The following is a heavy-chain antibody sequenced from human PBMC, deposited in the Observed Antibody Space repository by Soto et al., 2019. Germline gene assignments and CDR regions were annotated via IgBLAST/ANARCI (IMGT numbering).Heavy chain of an antibody. CDR2: ISWSSHET. CDR3: AKGWTFISADGFDF. D-gene: IGHD3-10*01. Sequence: EVQLVESGGDWIQPGRSLKVTCAASGFSFDNVAMHWVRQAPGKGLEWVAGISWSSHETGYADSVKGRFTISRDNAKNSLYLQMTSLRAEDTALYYCAKGWTFISADGFDFWGQGTMVTVSS. CDR1: GFSFDNVA. V-gene: IGHV3-9*01. J-gene: IGHJ3*01.